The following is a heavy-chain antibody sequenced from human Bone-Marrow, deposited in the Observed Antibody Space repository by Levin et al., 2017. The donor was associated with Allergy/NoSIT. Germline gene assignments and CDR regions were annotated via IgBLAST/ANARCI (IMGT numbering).Heavy chain of an antibody. Sequence: GESLKISCAASGFTFSNAWMSWVRQAPGKGLEWVGRIKSKTDGGTTDYAAPVKGRFTISRDDSKNTLYLQMNSLKTEDTAVYYCTTRVVSWNQGDYWGQGTLVTVSS. V-gene: IGHV3-15*01. CDR3: TTRVVSWNQGDY. J-gene: IGHJ4*02. CDR2: IKSKTDGGTT. D-gene: IGHD1-1*01. CDR1: GFTFSNAW.